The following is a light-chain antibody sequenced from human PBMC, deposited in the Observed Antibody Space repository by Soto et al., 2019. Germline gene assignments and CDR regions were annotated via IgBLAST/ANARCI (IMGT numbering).Light chain of an antibody. CDR2: DAS. J-gene: IGKJ4*01. CDR1: QSVGSD. CDR3: QQRTDWPLT. V-gene: IGKV3-11*01. Sequence: ETGLTQSPATLSLSPGQRATFSCRASQSVGSDLAWYQQKPGQAPRLLIHDASNRATGIPARFSGSGSGTDFTLTITSLEPEDFAVYFCQQRTDWPLTFGGGTKLEI.